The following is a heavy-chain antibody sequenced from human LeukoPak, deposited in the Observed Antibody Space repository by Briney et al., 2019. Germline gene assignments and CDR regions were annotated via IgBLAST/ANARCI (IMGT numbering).Heavy chain of an antibody. V-gene: IGHV3-23*01. J-gene: IGHJ5*01. CDR3: ATRGSSWWFDS. D-gene: IGHD6-13*01. CDR2: ISSSGGTT. Sequence: PGGSLRLSCAASGFTFSSYAMSWVRQAPGKGLEWVSGISSSGGTTYYADSVKGRFTISRDNPKNTLYLQMNSLRAEDTAIYYCATRGSSWWFDSWGQGALVTVSS. CDR1: GFTFSSYA.